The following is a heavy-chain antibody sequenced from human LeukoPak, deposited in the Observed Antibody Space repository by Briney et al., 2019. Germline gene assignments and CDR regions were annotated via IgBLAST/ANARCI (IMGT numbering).Heavy chain of an antibody. J-gene: IGHJ4*02. CDR1: GFTFSDST. V-gene: IGHV3-73*01. CDR2: IRSKAHTYAT. CDR3: TGLEGG. Sequence: PGGSLRLSCAASGFTFSDSTMHWVRQASGKGLEWVGRIRSKAHTYATVYAASVKGRFTISRDDSRNTAYLQMNSLKTEDTAVYYCTGLEGGGGQGTLVTVSS. D-gene: IGHD3-3*01.